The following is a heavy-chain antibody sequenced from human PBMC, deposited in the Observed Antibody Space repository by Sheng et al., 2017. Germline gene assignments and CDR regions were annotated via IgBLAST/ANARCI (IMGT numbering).Heavy chain of an antibody. CDR3: AGDLGRNAYYDLGY. CDR2: IYSGGST. Sequence: EVQLVESGGGLVQPGGSLRLSCAASGFTVSSNYMNWVRQAPGKGLEWVSVIYSGGSTRYADSVKGRFTISRDISKNTLDLQMNSLRAEDTAVYYCAGDLGRNAYYDLGYWGQGTLVTVSS. V-gene: IGHV3-66*02. D-gene: IGHD3-22*01. CDR1: GFTVSSNY. J-gene: IGHJ4*02.